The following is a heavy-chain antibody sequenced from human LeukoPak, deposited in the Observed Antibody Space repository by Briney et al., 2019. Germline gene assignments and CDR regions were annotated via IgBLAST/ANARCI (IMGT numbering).Heavy chain of an antibody. CDR1: GFTFDDYA. D-gene: IGHD3-9*01. CDR2: ISWNSGSI. J-gene: IGHJ4*02. CDR3: AKAQQPYYDILTGPFDY. Sequence: GGSLRLSCAASGFTFDDYAMHWVRQASGKGLEWVSGISWNSGSIGYADSVKGRFTISRDNAKNSLYLQMNSLRAEDTALYYCAKAQQPYYDILTGPFDYWGQGTLVTVSS. V-gene: IGHV3-9*01.